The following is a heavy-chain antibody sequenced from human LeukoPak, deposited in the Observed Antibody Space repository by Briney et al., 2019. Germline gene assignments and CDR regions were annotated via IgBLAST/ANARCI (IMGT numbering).Heavy chain of an antibody. J-gene: IGHJ4*02. CDR2: VYPGDSDT. Sequence: GESLKISCRGSGYSFTSYWIGWVRQMPGKGLEWMGIVYPGDSDTRYSPSFQGQVTISADRSISIAYLQWSSLKASDTAMYYCAREGRDGFRTIDYWGQGTLVTVSS. CDR1: GYSFTSYW. CDR3: AREGRDGFRTIDY. D-gene: IGHD5-24*01. V-gene: IGHV5-51*01.